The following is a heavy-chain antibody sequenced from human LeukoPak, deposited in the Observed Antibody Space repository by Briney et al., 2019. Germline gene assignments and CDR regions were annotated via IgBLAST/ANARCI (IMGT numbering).Heavy chain of an antibody. CDR3: AKVIFRWQQPDY. V-gene: IGHV3-23*01. CDR1: GFTFSSYA. Sequence: HAGRSLRLSCAASGFTFSSYAMSWVRQAPGKGLEWVSAISGSGGSTYYADSVKGRFTISRDNSKNTLYLQMNSLRAEDTAVYYCAKVIFRWQQPDYWGQGTLVTVSS. J-gene: IGHJ4*02. CDR2: ISGSGGST. D-gene: IGHD6-13*01.